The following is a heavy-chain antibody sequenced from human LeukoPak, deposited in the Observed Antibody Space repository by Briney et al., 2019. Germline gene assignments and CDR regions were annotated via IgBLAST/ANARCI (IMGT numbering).Heavy chain of an antibody. CDR2: IYYSGST. J-gene: IGHJ3*02. D-gene: IGHD4-17*01. V-gene: IGHV4-31*03. CDR1: GGSISSGGYY. CDR3: ARRHYGLNDAFDI. Sequence: PSETLSLTCTVSGGSISSGGYYWSWIRQHPGKGLEWIGYIYYSGSTYYNPSLKSRVTISVDTSKNQFSLKLSSVTAADTAVYYCARRHYGLNDAFDIWGQGTMVTVSS.